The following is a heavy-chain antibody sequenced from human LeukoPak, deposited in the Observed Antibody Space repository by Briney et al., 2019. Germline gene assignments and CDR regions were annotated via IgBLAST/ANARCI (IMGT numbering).Heavy chain of an antibody. CDR1: GYTFTGYY. J-gene: IGHJ4*02. V-gene: IGHV1-2*02. Sequence: ASVKVSCKASGYTFTGYYMHWVRQAPGQGLEWMGWINPNSGGTNYAQKFQGRVTMTRDTSISTAYMELSRLRSDDTAVYYCARGRRKHGDYDILTGYYAYYFDYWGQGTLVTVSS. CDR2: INPNSGGT. CDR3: ARGRRKHGDYDILTGYYAYYFDY. D-gene: IGHD3-9*01.